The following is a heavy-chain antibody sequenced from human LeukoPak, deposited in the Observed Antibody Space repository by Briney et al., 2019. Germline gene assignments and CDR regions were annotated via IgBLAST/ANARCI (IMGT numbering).Heavy chain of an antibody. Sequence: SVKVSCKASGGTFSSYAISWVRQAPGQGLEWMGGIIPIFGTANYARKFQGRVTITADESTSTAYMELSSLRSEDTAVYYCARDWLEVPNTAMALYGMDVWGQGTTVTVSS. CDR3: ARDWLEVPNTAMALYGMDV. V-gene: IGHV1-69*13. J-gene: IGHJ6*02. CDR1: GGTFSSYA. CDR2: IIPIFGTA. D-gene: IGHD5-18*01.